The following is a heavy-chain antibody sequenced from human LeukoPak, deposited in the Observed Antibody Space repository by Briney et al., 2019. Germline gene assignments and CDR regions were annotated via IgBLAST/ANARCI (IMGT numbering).Heavy chain of an antibody. D-gene: IGHD5-18*01. Sequence: SETLSLTCTVSGGSISSSSYYWGWIRQPPGKGLEWIGSIYYSGSTYYNPSLKSRVTISVDTSKNQFSLKLSSVTAADTAVYYCARGHPEYSYGYLYGYYYYCMDVWGKGTTVTISS. J-gene: IGHJ6*03. CDR1: GGSISSSSYY. V-gene: IGHV4-39*07. CDR2: IYYSGST. CDR3: ARGHPEYSYGYLYGYYYYCMDV.